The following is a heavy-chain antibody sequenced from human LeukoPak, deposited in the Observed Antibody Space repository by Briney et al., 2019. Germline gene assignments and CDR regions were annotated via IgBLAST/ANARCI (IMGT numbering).Heavy chain of an antibody. D-gene: IGHD2-21*01. CDR1: GFTFSSYG. Sequence: PGGSLRLSCAASGFTFSSYGMHWVRQAPGKGLEWISVIYSAGSTYYADSVKGRFTISRDNSKNTLYLQMNTLRAEDTAVYYCAREGPDCGGDCYYDYWGQGTLVTVSS. V-gene: IGHV3-53*01. J-gene: IGHJ4*02. CDR2: IYSAGST. CDR3: AREGPDCGGDCYYDY.